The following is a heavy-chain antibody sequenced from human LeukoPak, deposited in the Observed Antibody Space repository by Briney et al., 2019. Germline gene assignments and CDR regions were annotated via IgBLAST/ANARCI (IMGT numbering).Heavy chain of an antibody. CDR3: ARGGGTTGMTSFDY. Sequence: GASVKVSCKASGYTLTDYGINWVRQAPGQGLEWMGWISAYSGNTKYTQKFQGRVTLTTDTSTSTAYMELRGLRSDDTDGYVWARGGGTTGMTSFDYWGQGTLVTVSS. V-gene: IGHV1-18*01. J-gene: IGHJ4*02. CDR2: ISAYSGNT. D-gene: IGHD1-1*01. CDR1: GYTLTDYG.